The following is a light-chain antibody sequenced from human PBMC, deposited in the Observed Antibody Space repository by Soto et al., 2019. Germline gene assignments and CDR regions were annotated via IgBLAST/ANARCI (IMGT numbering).Light chain of an antibody. CDR1: QNISIY. CDR2: TTS. J-gene: IGKJ2*03. Sequence: DIQMTQSPSSLSASVGDRVTITCRASQNISIYLNWYQQKVGKAPNLLIYTTSTLRSGVPSRISGSGSGTDFTLTISSLQPEDFATYYCQQSYSTPLSFGQGSKVEIK. CDR3: QQSYSTPLS. V-gene: IGKV1-39*01.